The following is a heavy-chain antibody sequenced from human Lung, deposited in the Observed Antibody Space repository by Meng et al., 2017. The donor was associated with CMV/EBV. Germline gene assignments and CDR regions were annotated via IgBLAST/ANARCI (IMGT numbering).Heavy chain of an antibody. CDR3: ARSVFWSGYGRDV. D-gene: IGHD3-3*01. V-gene: IGHV4-59*01. J-gene: IGHJ6*01. Sequence: GSLRLXXTVSGGSISSYYWSWIRQPPGKGLEWIGYIYDSGSTNYNPSLKSRVTISVDTSKNQFSLKLSSVTAADTAVYYCARSVFWSGYGRDVWGQGNTV. CDR2: IYDSGST. CDR1: GGSISSYY.